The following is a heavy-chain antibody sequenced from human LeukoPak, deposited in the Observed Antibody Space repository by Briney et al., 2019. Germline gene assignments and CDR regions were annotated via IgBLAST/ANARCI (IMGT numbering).Heavy chain of an antibody. CDR2: INHSGST. V-gene: IGHV4-34*01. Sequence: GSLRLSCAASGFTFSSYSMNWVRQPPGKGLEWIGEINHSGSTNCNPSLKSRVTISVDTSKNQFSLKLSSVTAADTAVYYCARRKLRYYDSSGPFDYWGQGTLVTVSS. D-gene: IGHD3-22*01. CDR3: ARRKLRYYDSSGPFDY. J-gene: IGHJ4*02. CDR1: GFTFSSYS.